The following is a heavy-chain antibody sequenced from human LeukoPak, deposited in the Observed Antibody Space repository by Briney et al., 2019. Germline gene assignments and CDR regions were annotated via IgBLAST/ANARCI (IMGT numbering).Heavy chain of an antibody. V-gene: IGHV1-2*06. CDR2: INPNSGGT. CDR1: GYTFTDYY. J-gene: IGHJ4*02. CDR3: ARGRTGTTD. D-gene: IGHD1-7*01. Sequence: ASVKVSCKASGYTFTDYYMQWVRQAPGQGLEWMGRINPNSGGTNYAQKFQGRVTMTRDTSISTAYMELSRLRSDDTAVYCCARGRTGTTDWGQGTLVTVSS.